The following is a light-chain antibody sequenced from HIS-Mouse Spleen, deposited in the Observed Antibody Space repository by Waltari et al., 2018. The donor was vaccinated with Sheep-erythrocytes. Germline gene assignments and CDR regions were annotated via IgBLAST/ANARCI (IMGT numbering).Light chain of an antibody. V-gene: IGLV3-1*01. J-gene: IGLJ2*01. CDR2: QDS. Sequence: SYELTQPPSVSVSPGQTASITCSGDKLGDKYACWYQQKPGQSPVLVIYQDSKRSSGIAGVLSGSNSGNTATLTISGTQAMDEADYYCQAWDSSTAVFGGGTKLTVL. CDR3: QAWDSSTAV. CDR1: KLGDKY.